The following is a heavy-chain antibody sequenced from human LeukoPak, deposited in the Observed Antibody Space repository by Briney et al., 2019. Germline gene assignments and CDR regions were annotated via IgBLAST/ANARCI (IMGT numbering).Heavy chain of an antibody. J-gene: IGHJ4*02. CDR2: IIPIFGAA. Sequence: ASVKVSCKASGGTISSHAISWVRQAPGQGLEWMGGIIPIFGAAKYAQKFQGRVTITTDESTSTAYMELNSLTTEDTAVYYCARGAGTSPIYYWGQGTLVTVSS. CDR3: ARGAGTSPIYY. D-gene: IGHD1-7*01. CDR1: GGTISSHA. V-gene: IGHV1-69*05.